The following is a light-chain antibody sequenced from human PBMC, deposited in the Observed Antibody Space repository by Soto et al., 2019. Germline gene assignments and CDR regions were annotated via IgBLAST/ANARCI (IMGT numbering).Light chain of an antibody. CDR2: RNN. CDR3: ATWDDCLNGFDV. V-gene: IGLV1-47*01. J-gene: IGLJ1*01. Sequence: QSVLTQPPSASGTPGQGVTISCSGSTSNIGSNYVYWYQQLPGTAPKLLIYRNNQRPSGVPDRFSGSKSGTSASLAISGLRSDDEAEYFCATWDDCLNGFDVFGTGTKLTVL. CDR1: TSNIGSNY.